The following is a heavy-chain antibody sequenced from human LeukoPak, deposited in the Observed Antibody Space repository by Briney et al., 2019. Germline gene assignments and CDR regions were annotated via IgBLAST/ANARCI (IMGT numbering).Heavy chain of an antibody. D-gene: IGHD4-17*01. CDR2: ISWNSGSI. V-gene: IGHV3-9*03. J-gene: IGHJ3*02. CDR1: GFTFDDYA. Sequence: GGSLRLSCAASGFTFDDYAMHWVRQAPGKGLEWVSGISWNSGSIGYADSVKGRFTISRDNAKNSLYLQMNSLRAEDMALYYCAKGAYGDYADAFDIWGQGTMVTVSS. CDR3: AKGAYGDYADAFDI.